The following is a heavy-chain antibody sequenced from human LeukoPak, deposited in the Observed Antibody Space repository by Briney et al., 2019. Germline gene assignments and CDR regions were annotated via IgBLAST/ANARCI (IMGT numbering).Heavy chain of an antibody. CDR2: ISSSSYI. J-gene: IGHJ4*02. V-gene: IGHV3-21*04. CDR3: AKDDSSGYYPY. CDR1: GFTFSSHS. Sequence: KTGGSLRLSCAASGFTFSSHSMNWVRQAPGKGLEWVSSISSSSYIYYADSVKGRFTISRDNSKNTLYLQMNSLRAEDTAVYYCAKDDSSGYYPYWGQGTLVTVSS. D-gene: IGHD3-22*01.